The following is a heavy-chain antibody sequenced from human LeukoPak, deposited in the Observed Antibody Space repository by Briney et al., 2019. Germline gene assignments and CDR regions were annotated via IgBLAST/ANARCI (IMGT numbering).Heavy chain of an antibody. D-gene: IGHD2-2*01. J-gene: IGHJ4*02. Sequence: SVKVSCKASGYTFTDYYMHWVRQAPGQGLEWMGRIIPILGIANYAQKFQGRVTITADKSTSTAYMELSSLRSEDTAVYYCARHAQYQLLFDYWGQGTLVTVTS. CDR3: ARHAQYQLLFDY. CDR1: GYTFTDYY. CDR2: IIPILGIA. V-gene: IGHV1-69*02.